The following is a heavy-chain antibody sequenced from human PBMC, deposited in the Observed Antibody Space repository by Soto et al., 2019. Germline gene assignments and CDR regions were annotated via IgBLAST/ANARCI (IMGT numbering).Heavy chain of an antibody. D-gene: IGHD2-21*02. Sequence: QVQLVESGGGVVQPGRSLRLSCAASGFTVSSYAMHWVRQAPGKGLEWVAVISYDGSNKYYADSVKGRFTISRDNSKNTLYLQMNSLRAEDTAVYYCARDYAGVTDLWGRGTLVTVSS. V-gene: IGHV3-30-3*01. J-gene: IGHJ2*01. CDR1: GFTVSSYA. CDR3: ARDYAGVTDL. CDR2: ISYDGSNK.